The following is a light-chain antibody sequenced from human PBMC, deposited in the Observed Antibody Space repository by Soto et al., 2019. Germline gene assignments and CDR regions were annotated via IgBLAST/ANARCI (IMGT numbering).Light chain of an antibody. Sequence: EIVLTQSPATLSLSPGERATLSCRASQSINRHLAWYRQKPGQAPRLLIYDASNRATGIPARFNGSGSGTDFTLTIGSLEPEDFGVYYCQQRSNWPPVTFGGGTKVDIK. CDR2: DAS. J-gene: IGKJ4*01. V-gene: IGKV3-11*01. CDR1: QSINRH. CDR3: QQRSNWPPVT.